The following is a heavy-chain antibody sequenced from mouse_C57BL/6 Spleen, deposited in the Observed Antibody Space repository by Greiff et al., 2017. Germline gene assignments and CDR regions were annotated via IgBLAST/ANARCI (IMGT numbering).Heavy chain of an antibody. Sequence: QVQLKESGPGLVAPSQSLSITCTVSGFSLTSYGVHWVRQPPGKGLEWLVVIWSDGSTTYNSALKSRLSISKDNSKSQVFLKMNSLQTDDTAMYYCARHTPYYYGSSYYAMDYWGQGTSVTVSS. CDR2: IWSDGST. CDR3: ARHTPYYYGSSYYAMDY. D-gene: IGHD1-1*01. J-gene: IGHJ4*01. V-gene: IGHV2-6-1*01. CDR1: GFSLTSYG.